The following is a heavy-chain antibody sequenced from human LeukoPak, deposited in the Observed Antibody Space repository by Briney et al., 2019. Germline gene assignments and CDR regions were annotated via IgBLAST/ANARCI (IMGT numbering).Heavy chain of an antibody. Sequence: PLETLSLTCTVSGGSISSYYWSWIRQPPGKGLEWIGYIYYSGSTNYNPSLRSRVTISVDTSKNQFSLKLSSVTAADTAVYYCASRRGSIGYFDYWGQGTLVTVSS. CDR3: ASRRGSIGYFDY. J-gene: IGHJ4*02. CDR2: IYYSGST. CDR1: GGSISSYY. D-gene: IGHD2-15*01. V-gene: IGHV4-59*08.